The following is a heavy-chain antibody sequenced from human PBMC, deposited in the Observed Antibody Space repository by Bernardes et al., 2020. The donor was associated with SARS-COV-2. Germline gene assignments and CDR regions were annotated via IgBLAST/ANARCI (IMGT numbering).Heavy chain of an antibody. CDR3: TRAGYYRFDY. D-gene: IGHD4-4*01. CDR1: GFTFSTSW. V-gene: IGHV3-74*01. CDR2: TNSDGSDI. Sequence: GGSLRLSCAASGFTFSTSWMHWVRQVPGKGLEWVSRTNSDGSDINYADSVKGRFTISRDNAKNILYLQMNSLRVEDTAVYYCTRAGYYRFDYWGQETLVTVSS. J-gene: IGHJ4*02.